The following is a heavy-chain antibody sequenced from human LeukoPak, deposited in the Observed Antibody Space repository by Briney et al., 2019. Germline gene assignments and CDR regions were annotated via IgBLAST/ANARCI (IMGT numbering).Heavy chain of an antibody. CDR1: GFTFSSYS. D-gene: IGHD3/OR15-3a*01. J-gene: IGHJ4*02. Sequence: TGGSLRLSCAASGFTFSSYSMNWVRQAPGKGLEWVSYISSSSSTIYYADSVKGRFTISRDNAKNSLYLQMNSLRAEDTAVYYCARDGGLGLVAYPPGFDYWGQGTLVTVSS. CDR3: ARDGGLGLVAYPPGFDY. CDR2: ISSSSSTI. V-gene: IGHV3-48*04.